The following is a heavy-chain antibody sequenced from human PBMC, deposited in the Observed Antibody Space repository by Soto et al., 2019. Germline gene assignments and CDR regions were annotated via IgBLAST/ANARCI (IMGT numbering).Heavy chain of an antibody. D-gene: IGHD2-8*01. Sequence: SETLSLTCTVSGGSISSYYWRWIRQPPGKGLEWIGYIYYSGSTNYNPSLKSRVTISVDTSKNQFSLKLSSVTAADTAVYYCARDKNLYARGYYYGMDVWGQGTTVTVSS. CDR2: IYYSGST. J-gene: IGHJ6*02. V-gene: IGHV4-59*01. CDR1: GGSISSYY. CDR3: ARDKNLYARGYYYGMDV.